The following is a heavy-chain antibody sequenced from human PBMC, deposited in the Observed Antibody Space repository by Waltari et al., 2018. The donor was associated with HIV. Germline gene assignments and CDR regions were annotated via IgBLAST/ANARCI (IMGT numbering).Heavy chain of an antibody. CDR1: RDSLPSNSAA. V-gene: IGHV6-1*02. CDR3: VRDSYGFDI. CDR2: TFYRSQWRF. J-gene: IGHJ6*01. Sequence: QVRLQQSGPGLMKTSQTLSLTCALSRDSLPSNSAAWNWVRRSTSRGFEWLGKTFYRSQWRFDYAGSMKGRLSISVDIAMNQFSLHLTSLIPDDTATYYCVRDSYGFDIWGQGNPV.